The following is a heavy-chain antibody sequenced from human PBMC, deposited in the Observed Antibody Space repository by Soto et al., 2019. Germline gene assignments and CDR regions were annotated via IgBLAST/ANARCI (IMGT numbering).Heavy chain of an antibody. V-gene: IGHV4-34*01. Sequence: SETLSLTCAVYGGSFSGYYWSWIRQPPGKGLEWIGEINHSGSTNYNPSLKSRVTISVDTSKNQFSLKLSSVTAADTAVYYCARKDSSGYYSTLFDYWGQGTLVTVSS. CDR1: GGSFSGYY. J-gene: IGHJ4*02. D-gene: IGHD3-22*01. CDR3: ARKDSSGYYSTLFDY. CDR2: INHSGST.